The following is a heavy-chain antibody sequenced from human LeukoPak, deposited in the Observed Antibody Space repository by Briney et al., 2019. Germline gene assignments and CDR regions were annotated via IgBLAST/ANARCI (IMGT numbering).Heavy chain of an antibody. Sequence: WGSLRLSCAAPGFTFSSYWMSWVRQAPGKGLEWVANIKQDGSEKYYVDSVKGRFTISRDNAKNSLYLQMNSLRAEDTAVYYCARDERDFYDSSGYYGMDVWGQGTTVTVSS. J-gene: IGHJ6*02. V-gene: IGHV3-7*01. D-gene: IGHD3-22*01. CDR2: IKQDGSEK. CDR3: ARDERDFYDSSGYYGMDV. CDR1: GFTFSSYW.